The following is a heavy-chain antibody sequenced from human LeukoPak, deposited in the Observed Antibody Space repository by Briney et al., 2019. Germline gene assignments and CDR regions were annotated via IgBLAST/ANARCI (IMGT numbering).Heavy chain of an antibody. J-gene: IGHJ4*02. CDR1: GFTFTNFG. CDR3: ARDYCDRSGYFYFDS. Sequence: GGSLRLSCAASGFTFTNFGLHWVRQAPGKGLEWVAVIWYDGSKKYYADSVKGRFTISRDNSKNTLYLQMNSLRADDTSVYYCARDYCDRSGYFYFDSWGQGTLVTVSS. CDR2: IWYDGSKK. V-gene: IGHV3-33*01. D-gene: IGHD3-22*01.